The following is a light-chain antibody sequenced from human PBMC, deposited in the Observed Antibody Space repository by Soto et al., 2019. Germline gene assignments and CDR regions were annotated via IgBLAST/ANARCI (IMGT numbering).Light chain of an antibody. V-gene: IGKV3-11*01. Sequence: EIVLTQSPATLSLSPGERATLSCRASQSVISYYAWYQQKPGQVPRHLIYDTSNRATGIPARFSGSGSGTDFTLTISSLVPEDFAVYYCQQRCSWTPITFGQGTRLEIK. CDR2: DTS. CDR3: QQRCSWTPIT. CDR1: QSVISY. J-gene: IGKJ5*01.